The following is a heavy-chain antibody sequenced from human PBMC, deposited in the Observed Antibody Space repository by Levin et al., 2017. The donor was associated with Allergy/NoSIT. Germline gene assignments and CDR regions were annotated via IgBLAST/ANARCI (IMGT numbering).Heavy chain of an antibody. D-gene: IGHD2-21*02. V-gene: IGHV1-69*13. Sequence: SVKVSCKASGGTFSSSAISWVRQAPGHGLEWMGGIIPIFGTANYAQKFQGRVTITADESTSTAYMEVSSLRSEDTAVYYCARGRGDYKYYFDYWGQGTLVTVSS. CDR2: IIPIFGTA. J-gene: IGHJ4*02. CDR1: GGTFSSSA. CDR3: ARGRGDYKYYFDY.